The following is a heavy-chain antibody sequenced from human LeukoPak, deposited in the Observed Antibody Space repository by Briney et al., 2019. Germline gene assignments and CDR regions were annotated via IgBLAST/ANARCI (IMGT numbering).Heavy chain of an antibody. D-gene: IGHD3-9*01. Sequence: PGGSLRLSCAASGFTFTSYGISWVRQAPGQGLEWMGWISAYNGNTNYAQKLQGRVTMTTDTSTSTAYMELRSLGSDDTAVYYCARGLTGPHLDYWGQGTLVTVSS. CDR2: ISAYNGNT. J-gene: IGHJ4*02. CDR3: ARGLTGPHLDY. CDR1: GFTFTSYG. V-gene: IGHV1-18*01.